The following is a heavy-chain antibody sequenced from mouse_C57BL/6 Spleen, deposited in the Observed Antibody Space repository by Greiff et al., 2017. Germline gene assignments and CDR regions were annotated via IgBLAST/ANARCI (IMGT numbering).Heavy chain of an antibody. Sequence: QVQLQQPGAELVRPGSSVKLSCKASGYTFTSYWMHWVKQRPIQGLEWIGNIDPSDSETHYNQKFKDKATLTVDKSSSTAYMQLSSLTSEDSAVYYCARLGAGTYYYAMDYWGQGTSVTVSS. D-gene: IGHD4-1*01. CDR3: ARLGAGTYYYAMDY. CDR1: GYTFTSYW. J-gene: IGHJ4*01. V-gene: IGHV1-52*01. CDR2: IDPSDSET.